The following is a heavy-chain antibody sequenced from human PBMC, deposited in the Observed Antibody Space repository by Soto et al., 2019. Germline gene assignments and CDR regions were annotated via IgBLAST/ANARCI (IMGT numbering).Heavy chain of an antibody. Sequence: GGSLRLSCAASGFTVSSNYMSWVRQAPGKGLEWVSVIYSGGSTYYADSVKGRFTISRDNSKNTLYLQMNSLRAEDTAVYYCARGAPSGYYNDYYYYMDVWGKGTTVTVSS. CDR2: IYSGGST. J-gene: IGHJ6*03. D-gene: IGHD3-3*01. V-gene: IGHV3-66*01. CDR3: ARGAPSGYYNDYYYYMDV. CDR1: GFTVSSNY.